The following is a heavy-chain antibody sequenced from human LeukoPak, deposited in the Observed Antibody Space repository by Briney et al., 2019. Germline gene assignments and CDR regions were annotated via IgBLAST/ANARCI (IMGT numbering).Heavy chain of an antibody. Sequence: GESLRLSCAASGITFSSSLMSWVRQAPGKGLEWVSSIDASGGTTHYADSVKGRFTTSRNNSKNTLYLQMNSLTAEDTAVYYCAKDRGSYRKYYFDYWGQGTLVTVSS. J-gene: IGHJ4*02. V-gene: IGHV3-23*01. CDR1: GITFSSSL. CDR2: IDASGGTT. D-gene: IGHD1-26*01. CDR3: AKDRGSYRKYYFDY.